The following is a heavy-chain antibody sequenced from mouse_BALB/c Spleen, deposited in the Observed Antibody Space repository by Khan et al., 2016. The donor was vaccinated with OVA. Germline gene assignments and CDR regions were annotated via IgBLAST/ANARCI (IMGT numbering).Heavy chain of an antibody. Sequence: VQLKESGTVLARPGASVKMSCKASGYTFTSYWMHWVKQRPGQGLEWIGDIYPGNTDTNYNQKFKGKAKLTAVTSTSTAYMELYSLTNEDSAVYYCTRRNWDVTWFDYWGQGTLVTVSA. D-gene: IGHD4-1*01. CDR2: IYPGNTDT. J-gene: IGHJ3*01. CDR3: TRRNWDVTWFDY. CDR1: GYTFTSYW. V-gene: IGHV1-5*01.